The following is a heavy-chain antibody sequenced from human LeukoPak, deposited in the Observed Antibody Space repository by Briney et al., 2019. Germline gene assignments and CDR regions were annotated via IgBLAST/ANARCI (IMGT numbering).Heavy chain of an antibody. CDR2: ISGSGGST. CDR1: GFLFSSYA. J-gene: IGHJ1*01. D-gene: IGHD3-10*01. V-gene: IGHV3-23*01. Sequence: GGSLRLSCGDSGFLFSSYAINWVRQAPGKGLEWVSGISGSGGSTYYADSVKGRFTISRDNFNNISYLEMNTLRAEDTAGYYCAKGVLQHGGQGTLATVSS. CDR3: AKGVLQH.